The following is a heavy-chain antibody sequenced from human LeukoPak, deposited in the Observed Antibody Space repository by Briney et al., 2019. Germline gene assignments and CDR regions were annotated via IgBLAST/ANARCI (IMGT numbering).Heavy chain of an antibody. CDR2: ISESGHRT. CDR3: ARVRGRMQIWPQPFGDGMDV. Sequence: GGSLRLSCAASGFTLSNYVMSWVRQAPGKGLEIVSAISESGHRTYYADSVKGRFTMSRDNSKNTLYLQINSLRDEDTAAYYCARVRGRMQIWPQPFGDGMDVWGQRTTVTVSS. D-gene: IGHD5-18*01. J-gene: IGHJ6*02. V-gene: IGHV3-23*01. CDR1: GFTLSNYV.